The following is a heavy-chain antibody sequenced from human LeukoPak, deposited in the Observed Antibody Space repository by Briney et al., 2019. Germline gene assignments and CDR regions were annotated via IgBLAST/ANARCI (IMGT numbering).Heavy chain of an antibody. V-gene: IGHV4-39*01. J-gene: IGHJ5*02. Sequence: SYTLSLTCTVSVGSISSSSYCWRWIREPPGKALECFGSMYYSGRTYYPLSLKSRVTISVDTSKHQFSLKLSSVTAADTAVYYCARHRGYYDSPNWIHPWGQGTLVTVSS. CDR1: VGSISSSSYC. D-gene: IGHD3-22*01. CDR3: ARHRGYYDSPNWIHP. CDR2: MYYSGRT.